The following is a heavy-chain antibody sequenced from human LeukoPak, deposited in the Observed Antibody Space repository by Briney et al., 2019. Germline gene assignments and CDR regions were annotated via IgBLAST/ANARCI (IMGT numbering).Heavy chain of an antibody. CDR2: MNPNSGNT. V-gene: IGHV1-8*01. J-gene: IGHJ5*02. Sequence: ASVKVSCKASGYTFTSYDINWVRQATGQGLEWMGWMNPNSGNTGYAQKFQGRVTMTRNTSISTAYMELSSLRSEDTAVYYCAGDITTFGNFDPWGQGTLVTVSS. CDR3: AGDITTFGNFDP. CDR1: GYTFTSYD. D-gene: IGHD3-3*01.